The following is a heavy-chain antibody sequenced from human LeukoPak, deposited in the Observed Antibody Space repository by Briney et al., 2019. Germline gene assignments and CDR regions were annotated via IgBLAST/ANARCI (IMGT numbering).Heavy chain of an antibody. V-gene: IGHV3-21*01. CDR3: ARVLHDYGDDESSDY. D-gene: IGHD4-17*01. CDR1: GFTFSSYA. Sequence: GGSLRLSCAASGFTFSSYAMSWVRQAPGKGLEWVSSISSSSYIYYADSVKGRFTISRDNAKNSLYLQMNSLRAEDTAVYYCARVLHDYGDDESSDYWGQGTLVTVSS. CDR2: ISSSSYI. J-gene: IGHJ4*02.